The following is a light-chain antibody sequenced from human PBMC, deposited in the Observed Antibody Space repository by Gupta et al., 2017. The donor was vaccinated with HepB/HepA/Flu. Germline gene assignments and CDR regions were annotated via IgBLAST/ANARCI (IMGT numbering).Light chain of an antibody. CDR3: QQTSSTPIT. V-gene: IGKV1-39*01. J-gene: IGKJ5*01. CDR1: QSITTY. Sequence: DIQMTQSPSSLSASVGDRVTITCRASQSITTYLNWYQQKPGKAPNVLSYAASTLQSGVPSRFSGSGSGSDFTLTISRLQPEDSATYSCQQTSSTPITCGQGTRLEIK. CDR2: AAS.